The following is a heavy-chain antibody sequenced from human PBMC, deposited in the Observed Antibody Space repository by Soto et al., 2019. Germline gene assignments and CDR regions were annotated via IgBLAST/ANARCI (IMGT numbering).Heavy chain of an antibody. CDR2: IYYSGST. V-gene: IGHV4-59*12. CDR3: ARDRDYYGSGSYLGNYYHYFRMDV. D-gene: IGHD3-10*01. Sequence: PSETLSLTCTVSGGFISNYYWSWIRQSPGKGLEWIAYIYYSGSTKYNPSLKSRVTISVDTSKNQFSLKLSSVTAADTAVYYCARDRDYYGSGSYLGNYYHYFRMDVWAQGNTVIVS. CDR1: GGFISNYY. J-gene: IGHJ6*02.